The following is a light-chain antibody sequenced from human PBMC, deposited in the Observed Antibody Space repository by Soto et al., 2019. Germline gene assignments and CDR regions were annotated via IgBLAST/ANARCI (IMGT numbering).Light chain of an antibody. Sequence: DIQMTQSPSSLSASAGDRVTITCRASENIRSYLNWYQQKLRKAPEVLIYAASKLQSGVPLRFSGSGSGTDFTLNITRLQPEDFATYYCQQTFGTPRTFGQGTKVDIK. J-gene: IGKJ1*01. CDR2: AAS. V-gene: IGKV1-39*01. CDR3: QQTFGTPRT. CDR1: ENIRSY.